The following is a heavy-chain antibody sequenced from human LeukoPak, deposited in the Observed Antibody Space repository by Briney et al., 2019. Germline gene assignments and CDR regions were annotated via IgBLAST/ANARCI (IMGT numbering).Heavy chain of an antibody. J-gene: IGHJ4*02. V-gene: IGHV1-69*01. Sequence: VASVKVSCKASGCTFSSYAISWVRQAPGQGLEWMGGIISIFGTANYAQNVQGRVTITADESTSKAYMELSSLRSEDTAVYYCARKGAAAFDYWGQGTLVTVSS. CDR1: GCTFSSYA. CDR2: IISIFGTA. D-gene: IGHD6-13*01. CDR3: ARKGAAAFDY.